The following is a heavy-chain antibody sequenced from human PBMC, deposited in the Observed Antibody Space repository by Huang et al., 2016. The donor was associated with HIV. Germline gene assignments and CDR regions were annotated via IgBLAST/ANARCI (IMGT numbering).Heavy chain of an antibody. Sequence: EVQLVQSGAEVKKPGESLQISCKGSGYTFTNSWVGWVRQMPGKGLEWMGLIYPGDSDLRYSPSFQGQVTISADKSISTADLLWSTLEASDTAMYYCARGATLTGNTNFFDVWGQGTMVSVSS. J-gene: IGHJ3*01. CDR1: GYTFTNSW. CDR2: IYPGDSDL. CDR3: ARGATLTGNTNFFDV. D-gene: IGHD3-9*01. V-gene: IGHV5-51*03.